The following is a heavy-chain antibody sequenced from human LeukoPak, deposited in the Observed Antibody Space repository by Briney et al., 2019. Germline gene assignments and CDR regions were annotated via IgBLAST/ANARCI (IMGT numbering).Heavy chain of an antibody. CDR2: IYSGGST. CDR1: GFTVSSNY. Sequence: PGGSLRLSCAASGFTVSSNYMSWVRQAPGKGLEWVSVIYSGGSTYYADSVKGRFTISRDNSKNTLYLHMSSRSAEDTAMCYCARGPRSYQLLYWGQGTLVTVSS. V-gene: IGHV3-66*02. D-gene: IGHD2-2*01. CDR3: ARGPRSYQLLY. J-gene: IGHJ4*02.